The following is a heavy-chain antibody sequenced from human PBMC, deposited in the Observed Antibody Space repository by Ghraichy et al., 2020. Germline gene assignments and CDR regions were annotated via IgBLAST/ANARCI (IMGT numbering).Heavy chain of an antibody. J-gene: IGHJ4*02. CDR1: GGSMGSYY. CDR2: IYFSGNT. Sequence: SETLSLTCTVSGGSMGSYYWNWIRQSPGKGLEWIGYIYFSGNTKYNPSFKSRVTISVDTSKSQFFLQVTSVTAADTASYYCARSSRGGGRGRGYFDYWGQGSLFSVSS. CDR3: ARSSRGGGRGRGYFDY. V-gene: IGHV4-59*01. D-gene: IGHD2-15*01.